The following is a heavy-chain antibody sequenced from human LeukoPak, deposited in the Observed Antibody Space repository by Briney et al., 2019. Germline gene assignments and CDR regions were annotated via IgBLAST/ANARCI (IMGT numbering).Heavy chain of an antibody. CDR3: ARDLYYDSSGYPFDY. D-gene: IGHD3-22*01. J-gene: IGHJ4*02. CDR1: GFTFSNSW. Sequence: GGSLRLSCAASGFTFSNSWLSWVRQAPGKGLERLANVNQDGNLKYYLDSVRGRFTISRDNAKNSLYLQMNSLRAEDTAVYYCARDLYYDSSGYPFDYWGQGTLVTVSS. V-gene: IGHV3-7*01. CDR2: VNQDGNLK.